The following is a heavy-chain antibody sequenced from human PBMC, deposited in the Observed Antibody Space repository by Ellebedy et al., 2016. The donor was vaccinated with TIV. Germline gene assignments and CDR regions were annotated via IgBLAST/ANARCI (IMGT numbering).Heavy chain of an antibody. Sequence: MPSETLSLTCTVSGGTISRSYWRWTRPPARTALEWTARIYTSGSTNYNPSLQSRVTMSVDTSKNQFSLKLSSVTAADTAVYYCAGGYSSGWTNYWGQGTLVTVSS. D-gene: IGHD6-19*01. CDR1: GGTISRSY. CDR2: IYTSGST. V-gene: IGHV4-4*07. J-gene: IGHJ4*02. CDR3: AGGYSSGWTNY.